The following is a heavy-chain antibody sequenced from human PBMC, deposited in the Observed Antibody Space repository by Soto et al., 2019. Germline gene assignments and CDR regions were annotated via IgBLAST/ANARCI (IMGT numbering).Heavy chain of an antibody. Sequence: PGGTLRLSCAASGFTFSSYAMSWVRQAPGKGLEWVSAISGSGGSTYYADSVKGRFTISRHNSKNTLYLQMNSLRAEDTAVYYCAMSHAQNYDFWSGYYFNYFDYWGQGTLVTVS. D-gene: IGHD3-3*01. J-gene: IGHJ4*02. CDR2: ISGSGGST. CDR1: GFTFSSYA. V-gene: IGHV3-23*01. CDR3: AMSHAQNYDFWSGYYFNYFDY.